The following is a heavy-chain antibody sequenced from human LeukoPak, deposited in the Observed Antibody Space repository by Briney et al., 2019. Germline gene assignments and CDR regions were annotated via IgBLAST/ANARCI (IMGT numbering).Heavy chain of an antibody. D-gene: IGHD3-3*01. CDR3: ARDPAKFWSGHDY. V-gene: IGHV3-30*03. CDR1: GFTFSSYG. J-gene: IGHJ4*02. Sequence: GGSLRLSCTASGFTFSSYGMHWVHQAPGKGLEWVAVISYDGSNKYYADSVKGRFTISRDNSKNTLYVQMNSLRAEDTAVYYCARDPAKFWSGHDYWSQGTLVTVSS. CDR2: ISYDGSNK.